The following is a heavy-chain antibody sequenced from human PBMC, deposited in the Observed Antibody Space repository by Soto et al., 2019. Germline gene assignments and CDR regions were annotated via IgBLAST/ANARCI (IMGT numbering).Heavy chain of an antibody. Sequence: PSETLSLTCTVSGGSISSGDYYWSWIRQPPGKGLEWIGYIYYSGSTYYNPSLKSRVTISVDTSKNQFSLKLSSVTAADPAVYYCARVQYPNWFDPWGQGTLVTVSS. J-gene: IGHJ5*02. D-gene: IGHD2-2*01. CDR1: GGSISSGDYY. CDR3: ARVQYPNWFDP. V-gene: IGHV4-30-4*01. CDR2: IYYSGST.